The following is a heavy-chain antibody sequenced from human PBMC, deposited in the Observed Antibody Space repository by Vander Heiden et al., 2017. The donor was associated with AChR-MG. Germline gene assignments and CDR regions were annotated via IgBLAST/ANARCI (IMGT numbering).Heavy chain of an antibody. CDR1: GGSISSSSYY. J-gene: IGHJ4*02. CDR3: ARHGPLLEWLLPRYYFDY. D-gene: IGHD3-3*01. CDR2: IYYSGST. Sequence: QLQLQESGPGLVKPSATLSLTCTVSGGSISSSSYYWGWIRQPRGKELEWIGSIYYSGSTNYNPSLKSRVTISVDTSKNQFSLKLSSVTAADTAVYYCARHGPLLEWLLPRYYFDYWGQGTLVTVSS. V-gene: IGHV4-39*01.